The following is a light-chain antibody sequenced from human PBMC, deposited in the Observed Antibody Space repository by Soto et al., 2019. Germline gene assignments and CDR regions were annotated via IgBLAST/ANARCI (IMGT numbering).Light chain of an antibody. CDR2: QVT. V-gene: IGLV2-14*01. CDR3: SSYTSSTNLYV. CDR1: GSDVGGYNY. J-gene: IGLJ1*01. Sequence: QSALTQPASVSGSPGQSITISCTGTGSDVGGYNYVSWYQQHPGKAPKLIIYQVTNRPSGVSNRFSGSKSGNAASLTISGLQAEDEADYYCSSYTSSTNLYVFGTGTKVTVL.